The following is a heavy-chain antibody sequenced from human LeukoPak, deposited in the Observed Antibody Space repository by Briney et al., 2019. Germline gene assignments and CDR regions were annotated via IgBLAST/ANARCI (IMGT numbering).Heavy chain of an antibody. D-gene: IGHD3-10*01. CDR1: GYTFTGYY. CDR3: ARDPPVGGADVFDI. J-gene: IGHJ3*02. V-gene: IGHV1-2*02. CDR2: INPNSGGT. Sequence: ASVNVSCKAAGYTFTGYYMHWVRQAPGQGLEWMGWINPNSGGTNYAQKFQGRVTMTRDTSISTAYMELSRLTSDDTAVYYCARDPPVGGADVFDIWGQGTMVTVSS.